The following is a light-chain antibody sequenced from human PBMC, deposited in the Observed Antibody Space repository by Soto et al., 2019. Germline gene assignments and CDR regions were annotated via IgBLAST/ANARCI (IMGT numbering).Light chain of an antibody. CDR3: NSYTSSSTYV. CDR2: DVS. CDR1: SSDVGRYNY. J-gene: IGLJ1*01. V-gene: IGLV2-14*01. Sequence: QSVLTQPASVSGAPGQSITISCTGTSSDVGRYNYVSWYQQHPGKAPKLIIYDVSNRPSGVSNRFSGSQSGNTASLTISGLQAEDEADYYCNSYTSSSTYVFGTGTKVTVL.